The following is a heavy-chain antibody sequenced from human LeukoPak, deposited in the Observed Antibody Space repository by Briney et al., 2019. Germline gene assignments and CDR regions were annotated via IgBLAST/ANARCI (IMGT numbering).Heavy chain of an antibody. CDR2: ISSSSSYI. J-gene: IGHJ4*02. CDR1: GFTFSSYS. CDR3: ARDGSSAPSAV. D-gene: IGHD6-13*01. Sequence: GGSLRLSCAASGFTFSSYSMNWVRQAPGKGLEWVSSISSSSSYIYYADSVKGRFAISRDNAKNSLYLQMNSLRAEDTAVYYCARDGSSAPSAVWGQGTLVTVSS. V-gene: IGHV3-21*01.